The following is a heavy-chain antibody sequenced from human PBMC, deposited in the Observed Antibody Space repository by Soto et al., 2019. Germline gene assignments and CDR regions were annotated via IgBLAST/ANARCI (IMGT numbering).Heavy chain of an antibody. V-gene: IGHV4-59*08. CDR2: IYYSGST. Sequence: TSETLSLTCTVSGGSISSYYWSWIRQPPGKGLEWIGYIYYSGSTNYNPSLKSRVTISVDTSKNQFSLKLSSVTAADTAVYYCARQDYVIDWFYLWGQGTLVTVSS. D-gene: IGHD4-17*01. CDR1: GGSISSYY. J-gene: IGHJ5*02. CDR3: ARQDYVIDWFYL.